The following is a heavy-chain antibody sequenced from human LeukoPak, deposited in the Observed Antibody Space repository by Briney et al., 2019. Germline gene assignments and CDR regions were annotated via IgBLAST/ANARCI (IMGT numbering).Heavy chain of an antibody. CDR2: IKEDGSEK. CDR1: GFTFSSFW. D-gene: IGHD5-18*01. V-gene: IGHV3-7*03. CDR3: ATALSGYSYGFDAFDI. J-gene: IGHJ3*02. Sequence: GGSLRLSCAASGFTFSSFWMTWVRQAPGKGLEWVANIKEDGSEKYYVDSVKGRFTISRDNAKNSLYLQMNSLRAEDTAVYYCATALSGYSYGFDAFDIWGQGTMVTVSS.